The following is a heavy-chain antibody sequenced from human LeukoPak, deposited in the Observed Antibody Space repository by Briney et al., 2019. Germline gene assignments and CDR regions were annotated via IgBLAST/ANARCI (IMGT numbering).Heavy chain of an antibody. D-gene: IGHD2/OR15-2a*01. CDR3: ARREASFYGYLFDN. CDR2: IYYSGRT. J-gene: IGHJ4*02. CDR1: GGSLNISSYY. Sequence: KPSETLSLTCTVSGGSLNISSYYWGWIRQPPGKGLEWIGSIYYSGRTYYNPSLKIRVTIFVDTSKNQFSLKLNSVTAADTAVYYCARREASFYGYLFDNWGQGTLVTVSS. V-gene: IGHV4-39*01.